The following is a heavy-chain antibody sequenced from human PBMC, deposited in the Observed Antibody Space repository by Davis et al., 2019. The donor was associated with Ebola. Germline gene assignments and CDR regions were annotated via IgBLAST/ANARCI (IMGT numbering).Heavy chain of an antibody. D-gene: IGHD3-10*01. CDR2: MNPNSGNT. CDR1: GYTFTSYD. J-gene: IGHJ5*02. V-gene: IGHV1-8*01. Sequence: ASVKVSCKASGYTFTSYDINWVRQATGQGLEWMGWMNPNSGNTGYAQKFQGRVTMTRNTSISTAYMELSSLRSEDTAVYYCARDMGMVQEANWFDPWGQGTLVTVSS. CDR3: ARDMGMVQEANWFDP.